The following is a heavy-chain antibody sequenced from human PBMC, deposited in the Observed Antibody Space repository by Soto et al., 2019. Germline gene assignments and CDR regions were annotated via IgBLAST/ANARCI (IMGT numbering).Heavy chain of an antibody. CDR3: ARVGITGTKGPMDV. V-gene: IGHV1-18*01. J-gene: IGHJ6*03. CDR1: GYTFTSYG. CDR2: ISAYNGNT. D-gene: IGHD1-20*01. Sequence: ASVTVSCRASGYTFTSYGISWVRQAPGQGLEWMGWISAYNGNTNYAQKLQGRVTMTTDTSTSTAYMELRSLRSDDTAVYYCARVGITGTKGPMDVWGKGTTVTVSS.